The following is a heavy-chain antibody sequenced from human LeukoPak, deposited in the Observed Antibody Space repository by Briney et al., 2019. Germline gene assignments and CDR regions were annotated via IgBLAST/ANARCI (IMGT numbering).Heavy chain of an antibody. CDR2: IYYSGRT. CDR3: ASSYCSSTRCYYYYYYNMDV. J-gene: IGHJ6*03. CDR1: GGSISSGDYY. V-gene: IGHV4-30-4*01. D-gene: IGHD2-2*01. Sequence: SETLSLTCTVSGGSISSGDYYWNWIRQPPGKGLEWIGYIYYSGRTYYNPSLRSRVTISVDMSKNQFSLKLRSVTAADTAVYYCASSYCSSTRCYYYYYYNMDVW.